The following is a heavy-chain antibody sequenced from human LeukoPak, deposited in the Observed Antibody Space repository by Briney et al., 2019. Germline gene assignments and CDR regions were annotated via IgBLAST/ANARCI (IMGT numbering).Heavy chain of an antibody. J-gene: IGHJ4*02. CDR2: ISGNSAGT. CDR3: AKAILPRGSLDY. D-gene: IGHD3-16*01. Sequence: GGSLRLSCAASGFTFTSYAMGWVRQAPGKGLEWVSAISGNSAGTYYADSVKGRFTISRDNSKNTLYLQMNSLRAEDTAVYYCAKAILPRGSLDYWGQGTLVTVSS. CDR1: GFTFTSYA. V-gene: IGHV3-23*01.